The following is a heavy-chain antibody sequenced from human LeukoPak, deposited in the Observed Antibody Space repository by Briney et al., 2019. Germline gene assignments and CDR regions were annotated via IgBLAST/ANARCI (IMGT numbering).Heavy chain of an antibody. V-gene: IGHV3-23*01. CDR3: ARDFVNSGYY. J-gene: IGHJ4*02. CDR1: GFTFITYA. D-gene: IGHD3-22*01. Sequence: GGSLRLSCAASGFTFITYAMSWVGQAPGKGLDGASGISGSGTGGRTYYADSVKGRFTISRDNSKNTLYLQMNSLRAEDTAVYYCARDFVNSGYYWGQGTLVTVTS. CDR2: ISGSGTGGRT.